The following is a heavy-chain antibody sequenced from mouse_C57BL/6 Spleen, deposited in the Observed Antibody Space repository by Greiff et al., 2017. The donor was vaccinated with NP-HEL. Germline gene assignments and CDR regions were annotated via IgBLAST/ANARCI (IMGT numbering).Heavy chain of an antibody. CDR1: GYTFTDYY. CDR2: INPYNGGT. J-gene: IGHJ2*01. V-gene: IGHV1-19*01. D-gene: IGHD1-1*01. CDR3: ARNEPYVYFDY. Sequence: EVQLQQSGPVLVKPGASVKMSCKASGYTFTDYYMNWVKQSHGKSLEWIGVINPYNGGTSYNQKFKGKATLTVDKSSSTAYMELNSLTSEDSAVYYCARNEPYVYFDYWGQGTTLTVSS.